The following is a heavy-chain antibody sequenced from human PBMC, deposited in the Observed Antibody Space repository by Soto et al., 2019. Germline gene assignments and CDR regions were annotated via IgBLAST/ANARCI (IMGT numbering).Heavy chain of an antibody. CDR1: GYTFTTYY. J-gene: IGHJ4*02. CDR2: ISPDGGRT. D-gene: IGHD5-12*01. V-gene: IGHV1-46*01. CDR3: ARDQAGGWISHGYDH. Sequence: QVQLVQSGAEVKKPGASVKVSCKASGYTFTTYYMHWVRQAPGQGLEWMGIISPDGGRTSYAQKFQGRVTMTRDTSTSTVYMGLSSLRSEDTAVYYCARDQAGGWISHGYDHWGQGSRVDVSA.